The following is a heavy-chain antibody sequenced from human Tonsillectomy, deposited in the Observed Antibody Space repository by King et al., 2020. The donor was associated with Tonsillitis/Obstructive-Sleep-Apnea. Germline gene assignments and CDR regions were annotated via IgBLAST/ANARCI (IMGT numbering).Heavy chain of an antibody. CDR3: ARATTHWYGYESYYSDMDV. Sequence: QLVQSGAEVKKPGSSVKVSCKASGGTFSSYGISWVRQAPGQGLEWMGGIIPIVDIANYAQKFQGRVTIIADKSTSTAYMELSRLRSEDTAVYYCARATTHWYGYESYYSDMDVWGQGTTVTVSS. J-gene: IGHJ6*02. V-gene: IGHV1-69*17. CDR1: GGTFSSYG. D-gene: IGHD5-18*01. CDR2: IIPIVDIA.